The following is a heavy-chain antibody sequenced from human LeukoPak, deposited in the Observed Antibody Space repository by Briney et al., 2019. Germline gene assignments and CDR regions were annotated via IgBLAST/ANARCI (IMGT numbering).Heavy chain of an antibody. J-gene: IGHJ4*02. CDR3: ARDHHTGSQKISDY. V-gene: IGHV1-18*04. D-gene: IGHD2-8*02. CDR2: ISATDGHT. Sequence: ASVKVSCKASGYTFTDYYIHWVRQAPGQGLEWMGWISATDGHTNNAQKFQGRPTMTTDTSTSTAYMELRSLRSDDTAVYFCARDHHTGSQKISDYSGQGTLVTASS. CDR1: GYTFTDYY.